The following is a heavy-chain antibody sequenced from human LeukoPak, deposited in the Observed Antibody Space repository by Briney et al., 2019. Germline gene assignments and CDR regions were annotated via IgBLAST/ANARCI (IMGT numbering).Heavy chain of an antibody. CDR2: ISGTGGST. D-gene: IGHD1-14*01. CDR1: GFTVSSNY. V-gene: IGHV3-23*01. J-gene: IGHJ6*02. Sequence: GGSLRLSCAASGFTVSSNYMSWVRQAPGKGLEWVSGISGTGGSTYYADSVKGRFTISRDNSKNTLYLQINSLRVEDTAVYYCAKVTGFSPVYYVMDVWGQGTTVTVSS. CDR3: AKVTGFSPVYYVMDV.